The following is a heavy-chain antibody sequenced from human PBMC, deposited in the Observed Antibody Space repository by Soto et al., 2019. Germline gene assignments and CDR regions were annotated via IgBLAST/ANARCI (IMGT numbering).Heavy chain of an antibody. Sequence: SPTLSLTCAISGDSVSSNSAAWNWIRQSPSRGLEWLGRTYYRSKWYNDYAVSVKSRITINPDTSKNQFSLQLNSVTPEDTAVYYCAYYDFWSGPGWAFDIWGQGTMVTVSS. D-gene: IGHD3-3*01. CDR3: AYYDFWSGPGWAFDI. V-gene: IGHV6-1*01. J-gene: IGHJ3*02. CDR2: TYYRSKWYN. CDR1: GDSVSSNSAA.